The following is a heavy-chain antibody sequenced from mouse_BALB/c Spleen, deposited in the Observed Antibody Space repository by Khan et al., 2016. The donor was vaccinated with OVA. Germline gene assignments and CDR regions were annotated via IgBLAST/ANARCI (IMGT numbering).Heavy chain of an antibody. CDR1: GFSLTNYG. CDR3: ARQPYYHYNIMDY. CDR2: IWSDGST. Sequence: QVQLKESGPGLVAPSQSLSITCTISGFSLTNYGIHWVRQPPGKGLEWLVVIWSDGSTTYNSALKSRLTISKDNSKSQVFLKMNSLPTDDTAVYFCARQPYYHYNIMDYWGQGTSVTVSS. V-gene: IGHV2-6-1*01. D-gene: IGHD2-10*01. J-gene: IGHJ4*01.